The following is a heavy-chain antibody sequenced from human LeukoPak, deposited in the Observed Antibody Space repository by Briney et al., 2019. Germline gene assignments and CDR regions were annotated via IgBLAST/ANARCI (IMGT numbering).Heavy chain of an antibody. CDR3: ARRTYYYGSGSYYSPVYYYYYMDV. V-gene: IGHV4-34*01. CDR1: GGSFSGYY. Sequence: SETLSLTCAVYGGSFSGYYWSWIRQPPGKGLEGIGEINHSGSTNYNPSLKSRVTISVDTSKNQFSLILSSVTAADAAVYYCARRTYYYGSGSYYSPVYYYYYMDVWGKGTTVTVSS. D-gene: IGHD3-10*01. CDR2: INHSGST. J-gene: IGHJ6*03.